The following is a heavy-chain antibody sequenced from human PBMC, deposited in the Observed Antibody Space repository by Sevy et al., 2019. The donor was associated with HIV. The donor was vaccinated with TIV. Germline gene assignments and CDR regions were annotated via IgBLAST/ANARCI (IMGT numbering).Heavy chain of an antibody. J-gene: IGHJ3*02. CDR3: ARRLTGDAFDI. CDR1: GYTFTGYY. V-gene: IGHV1-2*04. Sequence: ASVKVSCKASGYTFTGYYMHWVRQAPGQGLEWVGWINPNSGGTNYAQKFQGWVTMTRDTSISTVYMELSRLRSDDTAVYYCARRLTGDAFDIWGQGTMVTVSS. D-gene: IGHD3-9*01. CDR2: INPNSGGT.